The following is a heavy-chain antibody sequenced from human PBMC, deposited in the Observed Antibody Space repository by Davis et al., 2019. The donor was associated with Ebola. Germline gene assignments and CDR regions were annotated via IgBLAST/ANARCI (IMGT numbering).Heavy chain of an antibody. CDR3: ARGRGYCSSTSCFIMDV. Sequence: GGPLRPSCAASGFTFSSYWMTWVRQAPGKGLEWVANIKQVGSENYYVDSVKGRFTISRDNAKNSLYLQMNSLRAEDTAVYYCARGRGYCSSTSCFIMDVWGQGTTVTVSS. CDR2: IKQVGSEN. V-gene: IGHV3-7*03. CDR1: GFTFSSYW. D-gene: IGHD2-2*01. J-gene: IGHJ6*02.